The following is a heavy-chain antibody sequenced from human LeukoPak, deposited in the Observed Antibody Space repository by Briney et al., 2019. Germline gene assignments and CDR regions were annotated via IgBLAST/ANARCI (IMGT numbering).Heavy chain of an antibody. CDR1: GYTLTGHY. D-gene: IGHD4-11*01. CDR3: ARDPYSNYFDY. J-gene: IGHJ4*02. Sequence: ASVKVSCKASGYTLTGHYMHWVRQAPGQGLEWMGWINPNSGGTNYAQKFQGRVTMTRDTSISTAYMELTRLRSDDTAVYYCARDPYSNYFDYWGQGTLVTVSS. CDR2: INPNSGGT. V-gene: IGHV1-2*02.